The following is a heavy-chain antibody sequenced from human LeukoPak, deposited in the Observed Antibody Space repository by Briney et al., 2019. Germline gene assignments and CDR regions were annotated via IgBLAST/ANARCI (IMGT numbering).Heavy chain of an antibody. Sequence: GGSLRLSCAASGFTFSSYGMAWVRQAPGKGLEWVGNINQDGGAKFSVDFVKGRFTISRDNARNSLYLQMNNLRVEDTGIYYCATSHDSSGNNWGQGTLVTVSS. CDR3: ATSHDSSGNN. CDR2: INQDGGAK. D-gene: IGHD3-22*01. J-gene: IGHJ4*02. V-gene: IGHV3-7*01. CDR1: GFTFSSYG.